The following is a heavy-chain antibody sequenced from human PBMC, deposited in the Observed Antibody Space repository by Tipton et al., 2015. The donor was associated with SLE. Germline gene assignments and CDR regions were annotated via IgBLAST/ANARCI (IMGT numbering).Heavy chain of an antibody. D-gene: IGHD3-16*01. V-gene: IGHV4-61*01. CDR1: GDSISGGKYH. Sequence: TLSLTCTVSGDSISGGKYHWSWVRQPPGKGLEWIGYIYYSGNTNYNPSLKNRVTISVDTSKNQFSLKVNSVTAADTAVYSCARNEYADNNNWFDPWGQGILVIVSS. CDR3: ARNEYADNNNWFDP. J-gene: IGHJ5*02. CDR2: IYYSGNT.